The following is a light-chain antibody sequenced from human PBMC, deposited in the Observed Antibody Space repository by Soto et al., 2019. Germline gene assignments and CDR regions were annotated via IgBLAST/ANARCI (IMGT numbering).Light chain of an antibody. V-gene: IGLV2-14*03. CDR3: SSYTGTTTLVI. Sequence: QSVLTQPASVSGSPGQSIAISCTGTSSDVGAHNYVSWYQQHPGKAPTLMIYDVSNRPSGVSTRFSGFKSGNTASLTISGLQAEDEADYYCSSYTGTTTLVIFGGGTKLTVL. CDR1: SSDVGAHNY. J-gene: IGLJ2*01. CDR2: DVS.